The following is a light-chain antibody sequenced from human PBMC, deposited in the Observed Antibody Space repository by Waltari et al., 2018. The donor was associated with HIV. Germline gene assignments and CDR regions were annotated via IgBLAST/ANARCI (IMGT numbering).Light chain of an antibody. V-gene: IGLV2-23*02. CDR3: CSYAGSSTYV. Sequence: QSALTQPASVSGSPGQSITIPCTGTSSDVGRYNLVSWYQQHPGKAPKLMIYEVSKRPSGVSNRFSGSKSGNTASLTTSGLQAEDEADYYCCSYAGSSTYVFGTGTKVTVL. CDR1: SSDVGRYNL. CDR2: EVS. J-gene: IGLJ1*01.